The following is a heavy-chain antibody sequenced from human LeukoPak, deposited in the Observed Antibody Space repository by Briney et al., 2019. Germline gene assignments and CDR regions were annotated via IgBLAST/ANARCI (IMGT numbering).Heavy chain of an antibody. D-gene: IGHD3-22*01. V-gene: IGHV3-53*01. Sequence: GGSLRLSWAASGFTVSSNYMSWVRQAPGKGLEWVSVIYSGGSTYYADSVKGRFTISRDNSKNTLYLQMNSLRAEDTAVYYCARATIDYYDSSGYYFDAFDIWGQGTMVTVSS. CDR1: GFTVSSNY. J-gene: IGHJ3*02. CDR3: ARATIDYYDSSGYYFDAFDI. CDR2: IYSGGST.